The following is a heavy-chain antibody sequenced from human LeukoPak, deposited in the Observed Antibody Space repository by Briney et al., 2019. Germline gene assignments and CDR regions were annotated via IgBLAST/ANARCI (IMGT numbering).Heavy chain of an antibody. V-gene: IGHV3-74*01. CDR1: GFTFNNYW. CDR3: ARAQETTSDFDAFDI. D-gene: IGHD1-7*01. J-gene: IGHJ3*02. CDR2: IDSDGSAI. Sequence: GGSLRLSCAASGFTFNNYWMHWVRQAPGKGLVWVSRIDSDGSAITYADSVKGRFTISRANSKNTLYLQMNSLRAEDTAVYYCARAQETTSDFDAFDIWGQGTMVTVSS.